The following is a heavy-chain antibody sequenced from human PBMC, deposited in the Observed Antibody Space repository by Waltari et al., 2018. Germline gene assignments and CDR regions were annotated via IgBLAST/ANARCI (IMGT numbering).Heavy chain of an antibody. CDR1: GFTFSSYE. CDR3: ARDTYYDFWSGYYRDYGMDV. D-gene: IGHD3-3*01. Sequence: EVQLVESGGGLVQPGGSLRLSCAASGFTFSSYEMNWVRQDPGKGLEWVSYISSSGSTIYYSDSVKGRFTISRDNAKNSLYLQMNSLRAEDTAVYYCARDTYYDFWSGYYRDYGMDVWGQGTTVTVSS. V-gene: IGHV3-48*03. J-gene: IGHJ6*02. CDR2: ISSSGSTI.